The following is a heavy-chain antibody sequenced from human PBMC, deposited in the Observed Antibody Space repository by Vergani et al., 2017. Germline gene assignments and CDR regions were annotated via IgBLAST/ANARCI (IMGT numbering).Heavy chain of an antibody. CDR2: ISSSSSYI. J-gene: IGHJ3*02. D-gene: IGHD2-2*01. CDR3: ARLGYCSSTSCVAFDI. V-gene: IGHV3-21*01. CDR1: GFTFSSYA. Sequence: EVQLLESGGGLVQPGGSLRLSCAASGFTFSSYAMSWVRQAPGKGLEWVSSISSSSSYIYYADSVKGRFTISRDNAKNSLYLQMNSLRAEDTAVYYCARLGYCSSTSCVAFDIWGQGTMVTVSS.